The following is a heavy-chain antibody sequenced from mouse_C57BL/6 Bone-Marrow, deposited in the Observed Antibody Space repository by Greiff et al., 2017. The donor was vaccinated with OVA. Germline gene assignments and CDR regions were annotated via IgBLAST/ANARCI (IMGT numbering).Heavy chain of an antibody. Sequence: EVKLMESGPELVKPGASVKISCKASGYSFTGYYMNWVKQSPEKSLEWIGEINPSTGGTTYNQKFKAKATLTVDKSSSTAYMQLKSLTSEDSAVYYCARGDDGYYVAMDYWGQGTSVTVSS. V-gene: IGHV1-42*01. D-gene: IGHD2-3*01. CDR2: INPSTGGT. CDR1: GYSFTGYY. J-gene: IGHJ4*01. CDR3: ARGDDGYYVAMDY.